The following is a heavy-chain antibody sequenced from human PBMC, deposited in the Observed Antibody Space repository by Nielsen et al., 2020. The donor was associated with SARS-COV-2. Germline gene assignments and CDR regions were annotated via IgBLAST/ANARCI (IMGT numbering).Heavy chain of an antibody. Sequence: GGSLRLSCAASGFTFDDYAMHWVRQAPGKGLEWVSAISGSGGSTYYADSVKGRFTISRDNSKNTPYLQMNSLRAEDTAAYYCAKDLIGPYRIRPFDYWGQGTLVTVSS. CDR1: GFTFDDYA. CDR2: ISGSGGST. J-gene: IGHJ4*02. CDR3: AKDLIGPYRIRPFDY. V-gene: IGHV3-23*01. D-gene: IGHD2/OR15-2a*01.